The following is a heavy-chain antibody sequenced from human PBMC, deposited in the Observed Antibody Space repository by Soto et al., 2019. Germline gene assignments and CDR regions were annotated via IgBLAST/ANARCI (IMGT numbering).Heavy chain of an antibody. J-gene: IGHJ4*02. Sequence: SETLSLTCAVYGGSFSGYYWSWIRQPPGKGLEWIGEINHSGSTNYNPSLKSRVTISVDTSKNQFSLKLSSVTAADTAVYYCARGRRDLSYYYGSGGIYWGQGTLVTVSS. CDR1: GGSFSGYY. V-gene: IGHV4-34*01. D-gene: IGHD3-10*01. CDR3: ARGRRDLSYYYGSGGIY. CDR2: INHSGST.